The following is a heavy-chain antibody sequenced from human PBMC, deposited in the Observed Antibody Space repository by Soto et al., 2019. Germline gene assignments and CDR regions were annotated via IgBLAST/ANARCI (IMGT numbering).Heavy chain of an antibody. V-gene: IGHV3-73*01. D-gene: IGHD6-19*01. CDR2: IRTKTNTYAT. Sequence: GGSRRLSWAASGFTFSCSAMHWVGQASGKGLEWVGRIRTKTNTYATAYAASVKGRFTISRDDSKNTAYLQMNSLKTEDTAVYYCTRRVAVAGTDYYGMDVWGQGTTVTVSS. CDR3: TRRVAVAGTDYYGMDV. CDR1: GFTFSCSA. J-gene: IGHJ6*02.